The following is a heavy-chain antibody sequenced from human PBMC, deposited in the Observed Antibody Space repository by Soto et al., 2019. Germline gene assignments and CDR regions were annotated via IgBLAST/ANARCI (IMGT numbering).Heavy chain of an antibody. D-gene: IGHD1-1*01. V-gene: IGHV3-30-3*01. CDR1: GFPFSYHA. J-gene: IGHJ6*02. CDR3: ARGTTTSAFSAMDV. CDR2: ISYDGDNK. Sequence: QVQLVESGGGVVQPGRSLSLSCAASGFPFSYHALNWVRQAPGKGLEWVAVISYDGDNKYIAESVKGRFTISRDNSKNTVSLQMNSLRAEDTAMYFCARGTTTSAFSAMDVWGQGTTVTVSS.